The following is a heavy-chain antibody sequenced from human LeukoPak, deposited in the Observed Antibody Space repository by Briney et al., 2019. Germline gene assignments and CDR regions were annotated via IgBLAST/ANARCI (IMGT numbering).Heavy chain of an antibody. CDR3: ARDSPGTYGGNRNFDY. CDR2: ISSSSSYI. Sequence: GGSLRLSCAASGFTFSDYHMSWIRQAPGKGLEWVSYISSSSSYINYADSVKGRFTISRDNAKNSLYLQMNSLRAEDTAVYYCARDSPGTYGGNRNFDYWGQGTLVTVSS. CDR1: GFTFSDYH. D-gene: IGHD4-23*01. V-gene: IGHV3-11*05. J-gene: IGHJ4*02.